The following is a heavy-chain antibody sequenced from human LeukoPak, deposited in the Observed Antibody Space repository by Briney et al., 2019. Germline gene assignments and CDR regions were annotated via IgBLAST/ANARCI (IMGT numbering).Heavy chain of an antibody. D-gene: IGHD6-19*01. V-gene: IGHV3-23*01. CDR2: ISGSGGST. CDR3: AKEYSSGWANLGGRHYYYYYGMDV. Sequence: GGSLRLSCAASGFTFSSYAMSWVRQAPGKGLEWVSAISGSGGSTYYADSVKGRFTISRDNSKNTLYLQMNSLRAEDTAVYYCAKEYSSGWANLGGRHYYYYYGMDVWGQGTTVTVSS. J-gene: IGHJ6*02. CDR1: GFTFSSYA.